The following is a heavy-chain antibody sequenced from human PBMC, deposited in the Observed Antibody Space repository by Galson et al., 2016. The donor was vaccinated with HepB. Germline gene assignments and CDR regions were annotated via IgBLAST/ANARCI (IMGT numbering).Heavy chain of an antibody. D-gene: IGHD4-23*01. CDR1: GYPFTTYY. V-gene: IGHV1-46*01. CDR3: ARAFRQGGNSVNFDY. CDR2: INPSGGGT. Sequence: SVKVSCKASGYPFTTYYIHWVRQAPGQGLEWMGVINPSGGGTTYAQEFQGRVTMIRDTSTSTVYMELSSLRSEDTAVYYCARAFRQGGNSVNFDYWGQGTLVTVSS. J-gene: IGHJ4*02.